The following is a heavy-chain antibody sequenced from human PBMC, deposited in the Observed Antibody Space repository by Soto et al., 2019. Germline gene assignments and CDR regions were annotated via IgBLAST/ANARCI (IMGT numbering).Heavy chain of an antibody. Sequence: QVQLVQSGAEVKKPGASVKVSCKASAYTFTSYGISWVRQAPGQGLEWMGWICAYNGNTNYAQKLQGRVTMTTDTSTSTAYMELRSLRSDDTAVYYCARTITMVRGVIITITVFDYWGQGTLVTVSS. CDR3: ARTITMVRGVIITITVFDY. CDR2: ICAYNGNT. J-gene: IGHJ4*02. V-gene: IGHV1-18*01. CDR1: AYTFTSYG. D-gene: IGHD3-10*01.